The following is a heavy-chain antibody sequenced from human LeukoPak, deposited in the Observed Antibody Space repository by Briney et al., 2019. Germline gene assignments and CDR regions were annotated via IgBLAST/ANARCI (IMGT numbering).Heavy chain of an antibody. J-gene: IGHJ4*02. CDR1: GFSFSDYY. D-gene: IGHD3-10*01. CDR3: ARAKKYLYGSGSFGFDY. CDR2: ISSSGSTI. Sequence: PGGSLRLSCAASGFSFSDYYMSWIRQAPGKGLEWVSYISSSGSTINYADSVKGRFTIFRDNAKNSLYLQVNSLRADDTAVYYCARAKKYLYGSGSFGFDYWGQGTLVTVSS. V-gene: IGHV3-11*01.